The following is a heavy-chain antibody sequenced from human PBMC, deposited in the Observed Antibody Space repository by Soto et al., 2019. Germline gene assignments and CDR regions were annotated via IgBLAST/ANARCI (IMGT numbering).Heavy chain of an antibody. CDR1: GYTFTSYA. CDR2: IHPSDSAT. CDR3: ARDAPFPIAGTTFDY. V-gene: IGHV1-46*01. J-gene: IGHJ4*02. Sequence: QVQLVQSGGEVKKPGASVKVSCKASGYTFTSYAIHWVREAPGQGLGWVGMIHPSDSATTYAQRFQGRVTMTRDTSTNTLYMELSSLSSEDTAIYYCARDAPFPIAGTTFDYWGQGTLVTVSS. D-gene: IGHD2-15*01.